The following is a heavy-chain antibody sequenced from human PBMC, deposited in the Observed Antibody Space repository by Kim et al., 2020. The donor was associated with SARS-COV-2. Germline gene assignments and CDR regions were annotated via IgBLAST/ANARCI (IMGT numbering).Heavy chain of an antibody. V-gene: IGHV3-23*01. D-gene: IGHD5-12*01. CDR3: ARSKIYSPEPFDP. J-gene: IGHJ5*02. CDR2: ISGAGDAT. CDR1: GFTFTSYA. Sequence: GGSLRLSCVASGFTFTSYAMTWVRQAPGKALEWVSVISGAGDATHYADSVKGRFTISSDSSENTVYLQMSSLRVDDTAVYYCARSKIYSPEPFDPWGHGTLVTVSS.